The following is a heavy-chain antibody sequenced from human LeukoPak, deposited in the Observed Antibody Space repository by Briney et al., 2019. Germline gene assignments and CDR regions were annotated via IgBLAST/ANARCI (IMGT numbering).Heavy chain of an antibody. CDR3: AKDYYYDSSGYSYYFDY. J-gene: IGHJ4*02. CDR2: ISYDGSNK. D-gene: IGHD3-22*01. CDR1: GFTFSSCG. Sequence: GGSLRLSCAASGFTFSSCGMHGVRQAPGKGLEWVAVISYDGSNKYYADSVKGRFTISRDNSKNTLHLQMNSLRAEDTAVYYCAKDYYYDSSGYSYYFDYWGQGTLVTVSS. V-gene: IGHV3-30*18.